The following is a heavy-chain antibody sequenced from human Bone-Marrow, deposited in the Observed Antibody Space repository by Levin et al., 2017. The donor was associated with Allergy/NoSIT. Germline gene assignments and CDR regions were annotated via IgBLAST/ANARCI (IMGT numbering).Heavy chain of an antibody. Sequence: ASVKVSCKASGYTFTSYGISWVRQAPGQGLEWVGWISAYNGNTNYAQKLQGRVTMTTDTSTSTAYMELRSLRSDDTAVYYCARDSGETTVTAYSCAVPRPLYFDYWGQGTLVTVSS. J-gene: IGHJ4*02. CDR2: ISAYNGNT. CDR1: GYTFTSYG. D-gene: IGHD4-17*01. V-gene: IGHV1-18*01. CDR3: ARDSGETTVTAYSCAVPRPLYFDY.